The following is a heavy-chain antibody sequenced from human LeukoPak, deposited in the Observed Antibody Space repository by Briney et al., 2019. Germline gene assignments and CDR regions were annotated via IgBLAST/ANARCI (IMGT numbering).Heavy chain of an antibody. CDR3: ARVVAAAGRDAFDI. V-gene: IGHV4-59*12. CDR1: GGSISSYY. D-gene: IGHD6-13*01. Sequence: KPSETLSLTCTVSGGSISSYYWSWIRQPPGKGLEWIGYIYYSGSTNYNPSLKSRVTISVDTSKNQFSLKLSSVTAADTAVYYCARVVAAAGRDAFDIWGQGTMVTVSS. J-gene: IGHJ3*02. CDR2: IYYSGST.